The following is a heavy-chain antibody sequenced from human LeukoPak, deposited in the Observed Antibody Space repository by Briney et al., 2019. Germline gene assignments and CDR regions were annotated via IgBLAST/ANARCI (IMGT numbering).Heavy chain of an antibody. CDR2: ISGSATYT. D-gene: IGHD3-22*01. J-gene: IGHJ4*02. CDR3: ANGGLWLPTRSD. V-gene: IGHV3-21*01. Sequence: KPGGSLRLSCAASGFTFSTYSMNWVRQAPGKGLEWVSSISGSATYTHYADSAKGRFTISRDNAKNSLYLQMDSLRAEDTAVYYCANGGLWLPTRSDWGRGTLVTVSS. CDR1: GFTFSTYS.